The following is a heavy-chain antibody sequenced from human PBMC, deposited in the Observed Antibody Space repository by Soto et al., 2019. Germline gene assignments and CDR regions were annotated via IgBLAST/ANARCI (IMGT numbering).Heavy chain of an antibody. D-gene: IGHD6-13*01. J-gene: IGHJ6*03. V-gene: IGHV3-33*01. CDR3: ARVRSVAAAGHYYYYMDV. CDR1: GFTFSSYG. CDR2: IWYDGSNK. Sequence: QVQLVESGGGVVQPGRSLRLSCAASGFTFSSYGMHWVRQAPGKGLEWVAVIWYDGSNKYYADSVKGRFTISRDNSKNTLYLQMNSLRAEDTAVYYCARVRSVAAAGHYYYYMDVWGKGTTVTVSS.